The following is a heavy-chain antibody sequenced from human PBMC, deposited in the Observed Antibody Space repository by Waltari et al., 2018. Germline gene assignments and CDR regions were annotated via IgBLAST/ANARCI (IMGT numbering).Heavy chain of an antibody. V-gene: IGHV1-69*01. CDR3: ARDPLGRLDDDAFDI. CDR2: IIPIFGTA. D-gene: IGHD7-27*01. Sequence: VQLVQSGAEVKKPGESLKISCKGSGYSFTSYWIGWVRQMPGKGLEWMGGIIPIFGTANYAQKFQGRVTITTDESTSTAYMELSSLRSEDTAVYYCARDPLGRLDDDAFDIWGQGTMVTVSS. J-gene: IGHJ3*02. CDR1: GYSFTSYW.